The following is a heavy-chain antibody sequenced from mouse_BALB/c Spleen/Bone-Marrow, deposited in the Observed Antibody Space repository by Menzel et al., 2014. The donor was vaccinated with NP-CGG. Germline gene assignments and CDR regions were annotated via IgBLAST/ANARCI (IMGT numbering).Heavy chain of an antibody. V-gene: IGHV1-14*01. J-gene: IGHJ3*01. D-gene: IGHD1-1*01. CDR1: GYTFTSYV. CDR2: INPYNDGT. Sequence: VQLQQSGPELVKPGASVKMSCKASGYTFTSYVMHWVKRKPGQGLEWIGYINPYNDGTKYNEKFKGKATLTSDKSSSTAYMELSRLTSEDSAVYYCARPYYYGSSGDSWFAYWGQGTLVTVSA. CDR3: ARPYYYGSSGDSWFAY.